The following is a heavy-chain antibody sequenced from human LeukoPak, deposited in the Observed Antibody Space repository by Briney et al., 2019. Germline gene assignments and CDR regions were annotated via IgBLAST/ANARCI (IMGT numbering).Heavy chain of an antibody. CDR2: IYTSGST. V-gene: IGHV4-4*07. CDR3: ARKYYYDSERGSFDM. CDR1: GVSISSYY. D-gene: IGHD3-22*01. Sequence: RASETLSLTCTVSGVSISSYYWSWIRQPAGKGLEWIGRIYTSGSTNYNPSLKSRVTMSVDTSKNQFSLILSSVTPADTAVYYCARKYYYDSERGSFDMWGQGTMVTVSS. J-gene: IGHJ3*02.